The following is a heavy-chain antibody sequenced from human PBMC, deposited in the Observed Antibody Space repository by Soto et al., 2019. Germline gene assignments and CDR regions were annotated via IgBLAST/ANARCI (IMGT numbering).Heavy chain of an antibody. Sequence: EVQLVESGGGLVKPGGSLRLSCEASGFTFNYAWMNWVRQAPGKGLEWVGRIKSRSDGGTIDYAASVKGRFTISRDDSRNTLYLQMNSLISDDTAVYYCTTNKDFTRPGGQGTLVTVSP. J-gene: IGHJ4*02. V-gene: IGHV3-15*07. CDR1: GFTFNYAW. CDR3: TTNKDFTRP. CDR2: IKSRSDGGTI.